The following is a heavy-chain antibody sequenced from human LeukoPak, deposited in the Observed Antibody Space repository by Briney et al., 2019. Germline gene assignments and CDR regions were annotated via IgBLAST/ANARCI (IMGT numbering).Heavy chain of an antibody. Sequence: KISCMGSGYSFTSYWISWVRQMPGKGLEWMGRIDPSDSYTNYSPSFQGHVTISVDKSISTAYLQWSSLKASDTAMYYCARRLQRHFDYWGQGTLVTVSS. CDR1: GYSFTSYW. CDR2: IDPSDSYT. J-gene: IGHJ4*02. D-gene: IGHD2-15*01. CDR3: ARRLQRHFDY. V-gene: IGHV5-10-1*01.